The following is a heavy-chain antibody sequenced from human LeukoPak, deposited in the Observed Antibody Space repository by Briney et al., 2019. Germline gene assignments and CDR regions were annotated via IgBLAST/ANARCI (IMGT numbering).Heavy chain of an antibody. CDR3: ARVRTAMVLYFDY. D-gene: IGHD5-18*01. Sequence: PETLSLTCAVYGGSFSGYYWSWIRQPPGKGLEWIGEINHSGSTNYNPSLKSRVTISVDTSKNQFSLKLSSVTAADTAVYYCARVRTAMVLYFDYWGQGTLVTVSS. CDR1: GGSFSGYY. J-gene: IGHJ4*02. CDR2: INHSGST. V-gene: IGHV4-34*01.